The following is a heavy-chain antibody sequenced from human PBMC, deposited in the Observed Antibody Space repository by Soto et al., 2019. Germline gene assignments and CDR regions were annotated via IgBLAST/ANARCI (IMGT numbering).Heavy chain of an antibody. CDR3: ASSYGDYVSY. D-gene: IGHD4-17*01. V-gene: IGHV4-39*01. Sequence: QLQLQESGPGLVKPSETLSLTCTVSGGSISSSSYYWGWIRQPSGKGLEWIGSIYYSGSTYYNPSLKSRVTRSVDTSKNQFSLKLSSVTAAETAVYYCASSYGDYVSYWGQGTLVTVSS. CDR1: GGSISSSSYY. CDR2: IYYSGST. J-gene: IGHJ4*02.